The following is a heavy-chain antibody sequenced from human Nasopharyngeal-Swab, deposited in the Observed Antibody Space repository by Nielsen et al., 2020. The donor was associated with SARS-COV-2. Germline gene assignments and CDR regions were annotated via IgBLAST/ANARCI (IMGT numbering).Heavy chain of an antibody. Sequence: VCHAPGKGLEWVAVISYDGSNKYYADSVKGRFTISRDNSKNTLYLQMNSLRAEDTAVYYCARGPGDGMDVWGQGTTVTVSS. CDR3: ARGPGDGMDV. D-gene: IGHD3-10*01. CDR2: ISYDGSNK. J-gene: IGHJ6*02. V-gene: IGHV3-30-3*01.